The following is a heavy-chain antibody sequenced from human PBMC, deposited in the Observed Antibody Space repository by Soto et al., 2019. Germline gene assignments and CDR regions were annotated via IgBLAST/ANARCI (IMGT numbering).Heavy chain of an antibody. CDR3: ASSASPDAY. V-gene: IGHV3-48*01. CDR1: GFIFNSYS. Sequence: EVQLVESGGGLVQPGGSLRLSCVASGFIFNSYSMNWVRQAPGKGLEWISYINSGSTSVFYADSVKGRFTISRDNAKNSLYLQMNSLRAEDTGVYYCASSASPDAYWGQGTLVTVSS. D-gene: IGHD1-26*01. J-gene: IGHJ4*02. CDR2: INSGSTSV.